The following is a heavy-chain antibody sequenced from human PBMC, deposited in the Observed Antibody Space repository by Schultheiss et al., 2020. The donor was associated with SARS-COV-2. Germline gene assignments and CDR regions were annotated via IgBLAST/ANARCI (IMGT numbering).Heavy chain of an antibody. J-gene: IGHJ4*02. V-gene: IGHV3-48*03. D-gene: IGHD2-15*01. CDR1: GFTFSSYE. CDR2: ISSSGSTI. Sequence: GESLKISCAASGFTFSSYEMNWVRQAPGKGLEWVSYISSSGSTIYYADSVKGRFTISRDNAKNSLYLQMNSLRAEDTAVYYCASDCSGGSCYSSFVVVAGFLSNWGQGTLVTVSS. CDR3: ASDCSGGSCYSSFVVVAGFLSN.